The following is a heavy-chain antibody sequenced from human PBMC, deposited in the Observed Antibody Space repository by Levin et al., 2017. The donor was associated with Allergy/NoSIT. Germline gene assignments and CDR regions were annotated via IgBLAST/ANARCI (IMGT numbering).Heavy chain of an antibody. CDR3: ARKYTTSGSDAFDI. CDR1: GGTFNTFA. Sequence: SVKVSCKASGGTFNTFAISWVRQAPGQGLEWVGDIIPISGASLYAQKFQGRVTITSDESTRTAHMDLSSLRSEDTAVYYCARKYTTSGSDAFDIWSQGTMVIVSS. CDR2: IIPISGAS. D-gene: IGHD6-13*01. J-gene: IGHJ3*02. V-gene: IGHV1-69*13.